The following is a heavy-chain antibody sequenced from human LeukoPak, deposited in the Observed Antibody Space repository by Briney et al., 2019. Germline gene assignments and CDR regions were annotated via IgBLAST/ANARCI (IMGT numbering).Heavy chain of an antibody. V-gene: IGHV4-61*02. J-gene: IGHJ5*02. D-gene: IGHD2-2*01. CDR2: IHSTGGT. CDR3: AREGASWGFT. CDR1: GGSISSISYY. Sequence: PSETLSLTCTVSGGSISSISYYWGWIRQPAGKGLEWIGRIHSTGGTEYYPSLKRRVTISVDTAKNQFSLKLTSVTAADTAVYYCAREGASWGFTWGQGTLVTVSS.